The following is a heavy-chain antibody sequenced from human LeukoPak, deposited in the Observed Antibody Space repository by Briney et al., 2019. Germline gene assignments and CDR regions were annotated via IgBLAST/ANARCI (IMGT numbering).Heavy chain of an antibody. V-gene: IGHV3-53*01. D-gene: IGHD6-13*01. CDR1: GFTVSSHY. J-gene: IGHJ4*02. CDR2: IYGGGTT. Sequence: GGSLRLSCAASGFTVSSHYMSWVRQAPGKGLEWVSLIYGGGTTYYADSVKGRFTISRDNSKNTLYLQMNSLRAEDTAVYYCARGMGSSGYYFDYWGQGTLVTVSS. CDR3: ARGMGSSGYYFDY.